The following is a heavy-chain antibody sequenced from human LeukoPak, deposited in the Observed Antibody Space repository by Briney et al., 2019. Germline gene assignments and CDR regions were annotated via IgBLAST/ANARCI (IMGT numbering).Heavy chain of an antibody. D-gene: IGHD3-9*01. CDR2: INTYNGDA. CDR3: ARGGDFDWLLGNHYYYYMDV. V-gene: IGHV1-18*01. Sequence: GASVKVSCKTSGYSFTTYGIIWLRQAPGQGLESLGWINTYNGDAASAQKLQDRVTVTIDTSTTTAYMELRSLRSDDTAVYYCARGGDFDWLLGNHYYYYMDVWGKGTTVTVSS. CDR1: GYSFTTYG. J-gene: IGHJ6*03.